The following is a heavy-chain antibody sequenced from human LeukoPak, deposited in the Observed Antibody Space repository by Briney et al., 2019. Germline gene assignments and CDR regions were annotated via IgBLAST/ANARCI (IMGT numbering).Heavy chain of an antibody. CDR3: ARERIAVAGTLSL. D-gene: IGHD6-19*01. CDR1: GGSISSSSYY. V-gene: IGHV4-39*02. Sequence: PSETLSLTCSVSGGSISSSSYYWGWIRQPPGRGLEWIGSIYYSGSTYYNPSLKSRVTISVDTSKNQFSLKLSSVTAADTAVYYCARERIAVAGTLSLWGQGTLVTVSS. CDR2: IYYSGST. J-gene: IGHJ4*02.